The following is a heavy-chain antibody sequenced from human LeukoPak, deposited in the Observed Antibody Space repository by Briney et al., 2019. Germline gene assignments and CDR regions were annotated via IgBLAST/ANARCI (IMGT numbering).Heavy chain of an antibody. CDR2: IYYGGNN. V-gene: IGHV4-61*08. CDR3: ASGPRNYYYSGSYHC. Sequence: SETLSLTCGVSGGSFNSDDYYWNWIRQPPGRGLKWIGCIYYGGNNNYNPSLRSRVTISMDTSENQFSLKVDSVAAADTAVYFCASGPRNYYYSGSYHCWGQGTLVNVSS. CDR1: GGSFNSDDYY. J-gene: IGHJ4*02. D-gene: IGHD3-10*01.